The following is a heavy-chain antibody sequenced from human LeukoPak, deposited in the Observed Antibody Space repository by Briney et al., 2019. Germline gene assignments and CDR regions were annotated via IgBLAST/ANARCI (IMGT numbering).Heavy chain of an antibody. V-gene: IGHV4-34*01. CDR3: ARALWDYVDYVSVY. J-gene: IGHJ4*02. Sequence: SETLSLTCAVYGGSFSGYYWSWIRQPPGKGLEWIGEINHSGSTNYNPSLKGRVTISVDTSKNQFSLKLSSATAADMYVYYCARALWDYVDYVSVYWGQGTLVTVSS. CDR2: INHSGST. CDR1: GGSFSGYY. D-gene: IGHD4-17*01.